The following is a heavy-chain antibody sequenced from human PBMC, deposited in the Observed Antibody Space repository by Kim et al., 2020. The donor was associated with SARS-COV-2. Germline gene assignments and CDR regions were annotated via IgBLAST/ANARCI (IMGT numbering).Heavy chain of an antibody. CDR3: ARKSAYCGGDCPPDY. CDR1: GGSISSGGYY. Sequence: SETLSLTCTVSGGSISSGGYYWSWIRQHPGKGLEWIGYIYYSGSTYYNPSLKSRVTISVDTSKNQFSLKLSSVTAADTAVYYCARKSAYCGGDCPPDYWGQGTLVTVSS. J-gene: IGHJ4*02. CDR2: IYYSGST. D-gene: IGHD2-21*01. V-gene: IGHV4-31*03.